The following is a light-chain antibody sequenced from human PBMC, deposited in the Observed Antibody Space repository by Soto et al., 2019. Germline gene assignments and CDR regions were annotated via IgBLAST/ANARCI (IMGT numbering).Light chain of an antibody. CDR3: AAWDDTLTRYV. CDR1: NSNIASNT. V-gene: IGLV1-44*01. CDR2: YNN. J-gene: IGLJ1*01. Sequence: QSVLTQPPSASETPGQTISISCSGSNSNIASNTVNWYQHLPGTTPKLLIYYNNRRPSGVPDRFSGSKSGTSASLAIIGLHSEDESDYYCAAWDDTLTRYVFGTGTKLTVL.